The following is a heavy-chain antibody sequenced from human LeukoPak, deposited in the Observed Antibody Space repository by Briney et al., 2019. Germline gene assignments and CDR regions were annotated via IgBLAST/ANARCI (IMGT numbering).Heavy chain of an antibody. CDR1: GYSFTSYW. CDR2: IDPSDSYT. V-gene: IGHV5-10-1*01. J-gene: IGHJ4*02. D-gene: IGHD6-13*01. Sequence: GESLRISCKGSGYSFTSYWISWVRQMPGKGLEWMGRIDPSDSYTNYSPSFQGHVTISADKSISTAYLQWSSLKASDTAMYYCASSPKIAAAGPLFDYWGQGTLVTVSS. CDR3: ASSPKIAAAGPLFDY.